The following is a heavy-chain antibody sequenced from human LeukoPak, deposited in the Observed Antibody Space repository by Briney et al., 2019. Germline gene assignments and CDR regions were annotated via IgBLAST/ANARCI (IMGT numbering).Heavy chain of an antibody. CDR1: GFTFSSYS. Sequence: PGGSLRLSCAASGFTFSSYSMNWVRQAPGKGLEWVSSISSSSSYIYYADSVKGRFTISRGNAKSSLYLQMNSLRAEDTAVYYCAREPGSSWAGAYYYYYGMDVWGQGTTVTVSS. J-gene: IGHJ6*02. V-gene: IGHV3-21*01. CDR3: AREPGSSWAGAYYYYYGMDV. CDR2: ISSSSSYI. D-gene: IGHD6-13*01.